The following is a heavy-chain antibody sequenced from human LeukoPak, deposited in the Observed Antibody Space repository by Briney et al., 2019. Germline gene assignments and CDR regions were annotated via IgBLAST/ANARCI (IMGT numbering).Heavy chain of an antibody. J-gene: IGHJ4*02. V-gene: IGHV5-51*01. D-gene: IGHD3-22*01. Sequence: GESLEISFQGSGYRFTSYWIGWGRPMPGKGLEWMGIIYPGDSDTRYSPSFQGQVTISADKSTSTAYLQWSSLKASDTAMYYCARHRVYYYDSSGYYDYWGQGTLVTVSS. CDR2: IYPGDSDT. CDR3: ARHRVYYYDSSGYYDY. CDR1: GYRFTSYW.